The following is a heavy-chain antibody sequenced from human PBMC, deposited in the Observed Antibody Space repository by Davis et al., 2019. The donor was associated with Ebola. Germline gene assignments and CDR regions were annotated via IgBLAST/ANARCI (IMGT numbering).Heavy chain of an antibody. Sequence: PSETLSLTCAASEVSFNNFAMTWVRQAPGKGLEWVSVITASGMTTYYAESVKGRFTTSRDKSKNTRYLQMDSLRAEDTAVYYCTGAEFYFDFWGQGTLVTVSS. CDR3: TGAEFYFDF. J-gene: IGHJ4*02. V-gene: IGHV3-23*01. CDR1: EVSFNNFA. CDR2: ITASGMTT.